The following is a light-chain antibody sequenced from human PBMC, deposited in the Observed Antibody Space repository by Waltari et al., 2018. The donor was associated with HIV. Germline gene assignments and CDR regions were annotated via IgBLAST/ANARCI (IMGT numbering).Light chain of an antibody. CDR3: QQYISYPFT. V-gene: IGKV1-5*03. Sequence: DIQMTQSPSSLSASVGDRVTITCRASESVSSSLAWYQQKPGKAPNLLIYRASTFESGVPSRFSGSGSGTECTLTISSLQPDDFATYYCQQYISYPFTVGGGTKVEIK. CDR1: ESVSSS. CDR2: RAS. J-gene: IGKJ4*01.